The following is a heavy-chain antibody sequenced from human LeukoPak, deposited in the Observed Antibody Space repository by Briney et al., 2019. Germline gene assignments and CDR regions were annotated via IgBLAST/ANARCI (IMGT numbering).Heavy chain of an antibody. CDR2: IWYDGSIK. CDR3: ARIACTGGNCKPYYYYGLDV. CDR1: GFTFSTYG. Sequence: GGSLRLSCAASGFTFSTYGMHWVRQAPGKGLEWVAVIWYDGSIKYYADSVKGRFTFSRDNSKSTLYLQMNSLRAEYTAVYYCARIACTGGNCKPYYYYGLDVWGQGTTVTVSS. V-gene: IGHV3-33*01. J-gene: IGHJ6*02. D-gene: IGHD2-8*02.